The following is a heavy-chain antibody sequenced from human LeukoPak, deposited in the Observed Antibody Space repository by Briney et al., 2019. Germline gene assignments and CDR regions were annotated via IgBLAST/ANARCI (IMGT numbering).Heavy chain of an antibody. D-gene: IGHD2-8*01. CDR2: ISDSGDYT. V-gene: IGHV3-23*01. J-gene: IGHJ4*02. Sequence: QSGGSLRLSCAGSGFTFISYAMSWVRQAPGRGLEWVSAISDSGDYTYYADSVKGRFTISRDNSKNTLYLHVNSLRAEDTAVYYCAKDTSIGKYCTSGVCSPFDYWGQGILVTVSS. CDR3: AKDTSIGKYCTSGVCSPFDY. CDR1: GFTFISYA.